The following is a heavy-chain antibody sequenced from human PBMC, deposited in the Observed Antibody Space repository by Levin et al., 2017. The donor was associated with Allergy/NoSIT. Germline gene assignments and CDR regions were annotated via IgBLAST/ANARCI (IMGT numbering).Heavy chain of an antibody. CDR1: GGSISSGGYS. Sequence: PSETLSLTCAVSGGSISSGGYSWSWIRQPPGKGLEWIGYIYHSGSTYYNPSLKSRVTISVDRSKNQFSLKLSSVTAADTAVYYCARGGLYGSGSYVGWGGLSYGMDVWGQGTTVTVSS. CDR3: ARGGLYGSGSYVGWGGLSYGMDV. D-gene: IGHD3-10*01. CDR2: IYHSGST. V-gene: IGHV4-30-2*01. J-gene: IGHJ6*02.